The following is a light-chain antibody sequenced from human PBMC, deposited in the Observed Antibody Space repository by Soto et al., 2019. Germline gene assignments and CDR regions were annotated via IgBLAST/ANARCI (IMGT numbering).Light chain of an antibody. CDR1: QSVTSSY. CDR3: QQYNNWPIT. V-gene: IGKV3-20*01. CDR2: GVS. J-gene: IGKJ5*01. Sequence: EIVLTQSPGTLSLSPGERSTLSCMASQSVTSSYLAWYQQKPGQAPRLLIYGVSSRATGIPDRFSGSGSGTDFTLTIRSLEPEDFAVYYCQQYNNWPITFGQGTRLEIK.